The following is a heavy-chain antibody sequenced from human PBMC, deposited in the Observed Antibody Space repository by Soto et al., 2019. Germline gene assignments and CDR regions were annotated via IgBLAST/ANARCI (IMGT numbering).Heavy chain of an antibody. CDR2: IRSKANSYAT. J-gene: IGHJ6*02. CDR1: GXTFSGSS. CDR3: TPTTYYYYGMDV. Sequence: GSLRLSCAASGXTFSGSSMHWVRQASGKGLEWVGSIRSKANSYATAYAASVKGRFNISRDDSKNTAYLQMNSLKTEDTAVYYCTPTTYYYYGMDVWGQGTTVTVS. V-gene: IGHV3-73*01. D-gene: IGHD4-17*01.